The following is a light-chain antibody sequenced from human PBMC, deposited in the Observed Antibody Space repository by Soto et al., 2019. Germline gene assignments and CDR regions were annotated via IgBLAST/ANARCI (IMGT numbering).Light chain of an antibody. CDR2: AAS. J-gene: IGKJ4*01. CDR3: LQVYNYPLT. V-gene: IGKV1-6*01. Sequence: IQMTQSPSSLSASVGDRVTLTCRASQSISTYLNWYQQEPGKAPNLLIYAASSLQSGVPSTFSGSGSGTDFTLTISSLQPEDFATYYCLQVYNYPLTFGGGTKVDIK. CDR1: QSISTY.